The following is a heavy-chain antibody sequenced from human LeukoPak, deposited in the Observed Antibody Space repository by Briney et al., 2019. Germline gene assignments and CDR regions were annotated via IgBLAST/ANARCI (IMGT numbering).Heavy chain of an antibody. CDR1: GYSFTSYW. CDR3: ARTYYDYVWGSYRYGHFDY. J-gene: IGHJ4*02. V-gene: IGHV5-51*01. Sequence: GESLKISCKGSGYSFTSYWIGWVRQMPGKGLEWMGIIYPGDSDTRYSPSFQGQVTVSADKSISTAYLQWSSLKASDTAMYYCARTYYDYVWGSYRYGHFDYWGQGTLVTVSS. CDR2: IYPGDSDT. D-gene: IGHD3-16*02.